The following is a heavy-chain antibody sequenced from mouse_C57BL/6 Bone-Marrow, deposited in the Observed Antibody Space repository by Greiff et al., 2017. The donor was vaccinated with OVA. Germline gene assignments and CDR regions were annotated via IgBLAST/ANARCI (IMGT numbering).Heavy chain of an antibody. CDR3: ARGGVITVVAPHYYAMDY. D-gene: IGHD1-1*01. Sequence: EVKLVESGGGLVQPGGSLKLSCAASGFTFSDYYMYWVRQTPEKRLEWVAYISNGGGSTYYPDTVKGRFTISRDNAKNTLYLQMSRLKSEDTAMYYCARGGVITVVAPHYYAMDYWGQGTSVTVSS. CDR2: ISNGGGST. CDR1: GFTFSDYY. J-gene: IGHJ4*01. V-gene: IGHV5-12*01.